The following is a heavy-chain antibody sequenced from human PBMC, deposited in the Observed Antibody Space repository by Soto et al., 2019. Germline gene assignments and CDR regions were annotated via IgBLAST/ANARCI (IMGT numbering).Heavy chain of an antibody. J-gene: IGHJ6*02. CDR3: AKDQGGYCSSTSCFLATKTYYYYGMDV. V-gene: IGHV3-30*18. D-gene: IGHD2-2*01. Sequence: GGSLRLSCAASGFTFSSYGMHWVRQAPGKGLEWVAVISYDGSNKYYADSVKGRFTISRGNSKNTLYLQMNSLRAEDTAVYYCAKDQGGYCSSTSCFLATKTYYYYGMDVWGQGTTVTVSS. CDR2: ISYDGSNK. CDR1: GFTFSSYG.